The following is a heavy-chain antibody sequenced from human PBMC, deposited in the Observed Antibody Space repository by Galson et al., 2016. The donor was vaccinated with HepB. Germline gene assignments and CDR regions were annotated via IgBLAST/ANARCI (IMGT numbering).Heavy chain of an antibody. CDR2: IYWDDDT. CDR3: AHRLSLVGGLVNACDV. Sequence: PALVKPTQTLTLTCTFSGSSLTTPGVGVGWIRQLPGKALEWLAVIYWDDDTYYSPSLESRLTITKGPSKNQVVLTMTNMDPVDTGTYFCAHRLSLVGGLVNACDVWGQGAKVTVSS. CDR1: GSSLTTPGVG. J-gene: IGHJ3*01. D-gene: IGHD3/OR15-3a*01. V-gene: IGHV2-5*02.